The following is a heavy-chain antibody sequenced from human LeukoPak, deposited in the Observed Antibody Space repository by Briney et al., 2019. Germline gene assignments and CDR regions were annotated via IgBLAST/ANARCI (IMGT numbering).Heavy chain of an antibody. D-gene: IGHD1-26*01. CDR2: ISSSSSYI. Sequence: GGSLRLSCAASGFTVSATYMNWVRQAPGKGLEWVSSISSSSSYIYYADSLKGRFTISRDNAKNSLYLQMNSLRAEDTAVYYCARSSDAFVGATKSYFQHWGQGTLVTVSS. V-gene: IGHV3-21*01. J-gene: IGHJ1*01. CDR1: GFTVSATY. CDR3: ARSSDAFVGATKSYFQH.